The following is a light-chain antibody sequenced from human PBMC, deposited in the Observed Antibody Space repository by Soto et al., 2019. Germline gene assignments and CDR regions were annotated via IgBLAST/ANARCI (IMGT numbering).Light chain of an antibody. CDR1: SSDVGGYNY. CDR3: SSYAGGNNG. J-gene: IGLJ1*01. Sequence: QSVLTQPPSASGSPGQSVTISCTGTSSDVGGYNYVSWYQQHPGKVPKLMVYEVNKRPSGVRDRFSGSKSGNTASLTVSGLQAEDEADYYCSSYAGGNNGFGTGTKVTVL. V-gene: IGLV2-8*01. CDR2: EVN.